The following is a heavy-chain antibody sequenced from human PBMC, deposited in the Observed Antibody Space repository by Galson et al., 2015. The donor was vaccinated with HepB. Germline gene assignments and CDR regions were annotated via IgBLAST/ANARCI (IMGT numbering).Heavy chain of an antibody. CDR2: ISGSGGST. D-gene: IGHD3-22*01. J-gene: IGHJ4*02. V-gene: IGHV3-23*01. Sequence: SLRLSCAASGFTFSSYAMSWVRQAPGKGLEWVSTISGSGGSTYYADSVKGRFTISRDNSKNTLYVQMNSLRAEDTAVYYCAKEVLPRYFYDSSVVDRTHFDYWGQGTPVTVSS. CDR1: GFTFSSYA. CDR3: AKEVLPRYFYDSSVVDRTHFDY.